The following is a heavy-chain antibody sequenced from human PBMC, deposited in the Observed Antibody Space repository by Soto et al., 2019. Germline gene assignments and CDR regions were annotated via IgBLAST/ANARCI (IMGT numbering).Heavy chain of an antibody. Sequence: QVQLVQSGAEVKKPGSSVKVSCKVSGGIFSSYAIGWVRQAPGQGLEWMAGIIPITGTTNRAQKFQGRVTVTAAESTTTVYLELSSLTAEDTAVYYCAREYSSSSQYLSFDVWGRVTLVTVSS. CDR1: GGIFSSYA. J-gene: IGHJ2*01. D-gene: IGHD6-6*01. CDR3: AREYSSSSQYLSFDV. CDR2: IIPITGTT. V-gene: IGHV1-69*01.